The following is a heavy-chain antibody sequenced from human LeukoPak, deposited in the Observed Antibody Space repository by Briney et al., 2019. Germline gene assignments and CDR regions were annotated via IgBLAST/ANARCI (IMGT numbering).Heavy chain of an antibody. CDR1: GGSSSSGSYY. D-gene: IGHD3-10*01. V-gene: IGHV4-61*02. J-gene: IGHJ6*03. CDR3: ARDSFRLWFGELLYYMDV. Sequence: PSQTLSLTCTVSGGSSSSGSYYWSWIRQPAGKGLEWIGRIYTSGSTNYNPSLKSRVTISVDTSKNQFSLKLSSVTAADTAVYYCARDSFRLWFGELLYYMDVWGKGTTVTVSS. CDR2: IYTSGST.